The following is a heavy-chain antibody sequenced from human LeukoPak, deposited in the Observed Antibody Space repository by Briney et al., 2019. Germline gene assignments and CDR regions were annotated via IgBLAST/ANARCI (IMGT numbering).Heavy chain of an antibody. D-gene: IGHD2-2*02. CDR3: ARDGLSVVVPAAIPSPEYFQH. Sequence: ASVNVSCKASGGTFSSYAISWVRQAPGQGLEWMGGIIPIFGTANYAQKFQGRVTITTDESTSTAYMELSSLRSEDTAVYYCARDGLSVVVPAAIPSPEYFQHWGQGTLVTVSS. CDR2: IIPIFGTA. CDR1: GGTFSSYA. V-gene: IGHV1-69*05. J-gene: IGHJ1*01.